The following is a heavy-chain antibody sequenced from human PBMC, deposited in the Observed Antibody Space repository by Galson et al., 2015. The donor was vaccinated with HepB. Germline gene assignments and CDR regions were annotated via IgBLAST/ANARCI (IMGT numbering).Heavy chain of an antibody. Sequence: SLRLSCAASGFTFSGSAIHWVRQTSGKGLEWVGHIKSKGSNYATAYTMSLKGRFTISRDDSKNTAYLHMKRLKTEDTAVYYCPRLGDLSGYSRRWGQGTPVTVSS. CDR1: GFTFSGSA. CDR3: PRLGDLSGYSRR. D-gene: IGHD6-13*01. V-gene: IGHV3-73*01. J-gene: IGHJ4*02. CDR2: IKSKGSNYAT.